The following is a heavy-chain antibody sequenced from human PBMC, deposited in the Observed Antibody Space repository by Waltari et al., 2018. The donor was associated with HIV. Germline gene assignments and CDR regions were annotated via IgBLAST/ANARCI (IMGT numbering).Heavy chain of an antibody. V-gene: IGHV5-51*03. D-gene: IGHD2-15*01. CDR2: LYPGDSDT. CDR3: AVLGDCSGGSCLGDWFDP. J-gene: IGHJ5*02. CDR1: SNRFSRYR. Sequence: VPPVQSRAEETKPGDALKISCTGYSNRFSRYRIGWLSKMPGTCLEWMGILYPGDSDTRYSPSCQGQVTISADKSISTAYLQWSRLKASDTAMYYCAVLGDCSGGSCLGDWFDPWGQGTLVTVSS.